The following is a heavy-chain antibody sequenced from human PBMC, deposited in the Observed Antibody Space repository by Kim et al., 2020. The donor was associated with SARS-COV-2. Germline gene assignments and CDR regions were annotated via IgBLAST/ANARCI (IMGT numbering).Heavy chain of an antibody. D-gene: IGHD6-6*01. CDR3: ARVEYSSSSVYFDY. V-gene: IGHV7-4-1*02. J-gene: IGHJ4*02. Sequence: QGFTGRFGFSLDTSVSTAYLQISSLRAEDTAVYYCARVEYSSSSVYFDYWGQGTLVTVSS.